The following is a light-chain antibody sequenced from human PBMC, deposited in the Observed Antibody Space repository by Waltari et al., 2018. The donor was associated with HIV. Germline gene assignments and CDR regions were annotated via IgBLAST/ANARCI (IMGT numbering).Light chain of an antibody. Sequence: DIQLTQSPCFLSASVGDRVTITCRASQGINHFLAWYQQKPGKAPKLLIYSTSTLYSGVPSRFSGSGSGTEFTLTISSLQPEDFATYYCQQVNRSPLTFGGGTKVEIK. V-gene: IGKV1-9*01. CDR2: STS. J-gene: IGKJ4*01. CDR3: QQVNRSPLT. CDR1: QGINHF.